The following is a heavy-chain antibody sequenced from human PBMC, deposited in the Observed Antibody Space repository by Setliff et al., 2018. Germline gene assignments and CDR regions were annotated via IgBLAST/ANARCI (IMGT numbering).Heavy chain of an antibody. V-gene: IGHV1-2*02. CDR3: ARGGHIRYDYYYMDV. CDR1: AYTFSGYY. J-gene: IGHJ6*03. CDR2: INPNFGDT. D-gene: IGHD5-18*01. Sequence: ASVKVSCKTSAYTFSGYYIHWVRQAPGQGLQWMGWINPNFGDTNYAPKFQGRVTMTRDTSIRTAYMEVNRLRSDDTAVYYCARGGHIRYDYYYMDVWGKGTTVTVSS.